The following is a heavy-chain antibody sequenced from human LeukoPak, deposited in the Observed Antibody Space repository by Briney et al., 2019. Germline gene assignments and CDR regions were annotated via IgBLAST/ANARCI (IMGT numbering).Heavy chain of an antibody. CDR1: GFTFSSYS. CDR3: AKVAKYYYGSETYYFFEH. J-gene: IGHJ4*02. D-gene: IGHD3-10*01. CDR2: ISSSSSYI. Sequence: PGGPLRLSCAASGFTFSSYSMNWVRQAPGKGLEWVSSISSSSSYIYYADSVKGRFTISRDNAKNSLYLQMNSLRVEDTAVYYCAKVAKYYYGSETYYFFEHWGQGTPVTASS. V-gene: IGHV3-21*01.